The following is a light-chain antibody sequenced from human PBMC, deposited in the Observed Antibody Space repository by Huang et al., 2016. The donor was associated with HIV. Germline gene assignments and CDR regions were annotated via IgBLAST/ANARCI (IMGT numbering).Light chain of an antibody. CDR2: GAS. CDR1: RNLFYTPKNKNY. V-gene: IGKV4-1*01. J-gene: IGKJ2*01. Sequence: VMIQSPASLAVSLGERATINCKSSRNLFYTPKNKNYLAWYQQKPGQPPKLLFYGASTRESGVPDRFIGVGSGTDFTLTIRSLQAEDVAVYYCQQYFTTPQTFGQGTRVEIK. CDR3: QQYFTTPQT.